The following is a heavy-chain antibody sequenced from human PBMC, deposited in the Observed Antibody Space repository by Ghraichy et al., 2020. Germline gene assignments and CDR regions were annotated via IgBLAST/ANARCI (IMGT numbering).Heavy chain of an antibody. D-gene: IGHD6-13*01. V-gene: IGHV4-38-2*02. Sequence: SETLSLTCTVSGYSISSGYYWGWIRQPPGKGLEWIGSIYHSGSTYYNPSLKSRVTISVDTSKNQFSLKLSSVTAADTAVYYCARAPGEQLGDFDYWGQGTLATVFS. CDR3: ARAPGEQLGDFDY. CDR2: IYHSGST. J-gene: IGHJ4*02. CDR1: GYSISSGYY.